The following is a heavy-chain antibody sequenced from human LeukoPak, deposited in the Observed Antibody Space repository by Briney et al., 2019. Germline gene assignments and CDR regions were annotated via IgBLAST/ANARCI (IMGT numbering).Heavy chain of an antibody. CDR2: ISWNSGSI. CDR3: ARDARYCSSTSCYRWFDP. D-gene: IGHD2-2*01. CDR1: GFTFDDYA. V-gene: IGHV3-9*01. Sequence: PGRSLRLSCAASGFTFDDYAMHWVRQAPGEGLEWVSGISWNSGSIGYADSVKGRFTISRDNAKNSLYLQMNSLRAEDTALYYCARDARYCSSTSCYRWFDPWGQGTLVTVSS. J-gene: IGHJ5*02.